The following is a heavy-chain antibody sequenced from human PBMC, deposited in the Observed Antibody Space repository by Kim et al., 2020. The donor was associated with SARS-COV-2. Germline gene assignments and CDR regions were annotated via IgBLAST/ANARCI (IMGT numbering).Heavy chain of an antibody. CDR2: IKQDGSEK. V-gene: IGHV3-7*01. Sequence: GGSLRLSCAASGFIFSTYWMSWVRQAPGKGLEWVANIKQDGSEKYYVDSVKGRFTISRDNAKNSLYLQMNSLRAEDTAVYYCARGGGRLEEWLLTWGQGTLVTVSS. D-gene: IGHD3-3*01. CDR1: GFIFSTYW. J-gene: IGHJ5*02. CDR3: ARGGGRLEEWLLT.